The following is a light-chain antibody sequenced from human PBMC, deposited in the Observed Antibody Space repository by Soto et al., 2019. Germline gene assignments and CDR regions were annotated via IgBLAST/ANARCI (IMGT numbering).Light chain of an antibody. CDR3: QQYGSSPRT. CDR1: QSVSSSY. CDR2: GAS. J-gene: IGKJ1*01. V-gene: IGKV3-20*01. Sequence: EGMFTQSRGTQILAAAERSTHSCRPSQSVSSSYLAWYQQKPGQAPRLLIYGASSRATGIPDRFSGSGSGTDFTLTISRLEPEDFAVYYCQQYGSSPRTFAQGTKVDIK.